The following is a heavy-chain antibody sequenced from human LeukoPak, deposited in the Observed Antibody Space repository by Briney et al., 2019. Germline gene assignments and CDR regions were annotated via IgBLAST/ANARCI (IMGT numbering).Heavy chain of an antibody. D-gene: IGHD2-2*01. V-gene: IGHV4-38-2*02. Sequence: SETLSLTCAVSGYSISSGYQWAWIRQSPGKGLEWIGSIFHSGSAHYIPSLKSRVTISVETSNNQFSLKMYSVTAADTAVYYCARDPRWLTPDCTSTSCYESYFDPWGQGTLVTVSS. CDR2: IFHSGSA. CDR1: GYSISSGYQ. CDR3: ARDPRWLTPDCTSTSCYESYFDP. J-gene: IGHJ5*02.